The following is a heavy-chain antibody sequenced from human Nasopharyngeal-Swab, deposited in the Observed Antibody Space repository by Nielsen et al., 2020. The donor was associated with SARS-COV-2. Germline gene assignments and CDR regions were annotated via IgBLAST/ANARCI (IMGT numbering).Heavy chain of an antibody. J-gene: IGHJ6*02. CDR2: ISSSSSTI. D-gene: IGHD2-15*01. CDR3: ARVAYRYYYYGMDV. Sequence: GESLKISCAASGFTFRDSEMNWVRQPPGKGLEWISYISSSSSTIYYADSVKGRFTVSRDNAKYSLYLQMDRLRADDTAVYYCARVAYRYYYYGMDVWGQGTTVTVSS. CDR1: GFTFRDSE. V-gene: IGHV3-48*03.